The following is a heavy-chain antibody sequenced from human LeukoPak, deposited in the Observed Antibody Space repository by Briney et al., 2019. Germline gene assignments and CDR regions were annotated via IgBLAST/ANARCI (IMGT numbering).Heavy chain of an antibody. CDR3: ARRLTGEGYYYYYMDV. J-gene: IGHJ6*03. Sequence: ASVKVSCKASGGTFSSYAISWVRQAPGQGLEWMGGIIPIFGTANYAQKCQGRVTITADESTSTAYMELSSLRSEDTAVYYCARRLTGEGYYYYYMDVWGKGTTVTVSS. V-gene: IGHV1-69*01. CDR2: IIPIFGTA. CDR1: GGTFSSYA. D-gene: IGHD3-10*01.